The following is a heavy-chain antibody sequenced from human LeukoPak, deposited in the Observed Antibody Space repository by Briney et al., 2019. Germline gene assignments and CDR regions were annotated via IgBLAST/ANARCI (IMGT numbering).Heavy chain of an antibody. CDR2: ISYDGSNK. V-gene: IGHV3-30*04. J-gene: IGHJ4*02. CDR3: ARGWRGLPQTSPGY. D-gene: IGHD3-3*01. Sequence: GGSLRLSCAASGFTFSSYAMHWVRQTPGKGLEWVAVISYDGSNKYYADSVKGRFTISRDNSKNTLYLQMNSLRAEDTAVYYCARGWRGLPQTSPGYWGQGTLVTVSS. CDR1: GFTFSSYA.